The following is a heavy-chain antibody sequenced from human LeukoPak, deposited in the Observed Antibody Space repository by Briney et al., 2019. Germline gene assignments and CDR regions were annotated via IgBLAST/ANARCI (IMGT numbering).Heavy chain of an antibody. J-gene: IGHJ4*02. D-gene: IGHD3-22*01. CDR3: ARDLDSSGYYYVIAY. V-gene: IGHV3-30-3*01. CDR2: ISYDGSNK. CDR1: GFTFDDYA. Sequence: GGSLRLSCAASGFTFDDYAMHWVRQAPGKGLEWVAVISYDGSNKYYADSVKGRFTISRDNSKNTLYLQMNSLRAEDTAVYYCARDLDSSGYYYVIAYWGQGTLVTVSS.